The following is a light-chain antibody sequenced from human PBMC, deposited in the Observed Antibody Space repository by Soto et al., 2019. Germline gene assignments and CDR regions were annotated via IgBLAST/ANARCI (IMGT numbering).Light chain of an antibody. V-gene: IGLV2-8*01. CDR2: EVS. CDR1: SSDVGGYNY. CDR3: SSYAGSDNFVV. Sequence: QSALTQPPSASGSPGQSVTISCTGTSSDVGGYNYVSWYQQHPGKAPNLMIYEVSKRPSGVPDRFSGSKSGNTASLTVYGVQAEDEADYYCSSYAGSDNFVVFGGGTKLTVL. J-gene: IGLJ2*01.